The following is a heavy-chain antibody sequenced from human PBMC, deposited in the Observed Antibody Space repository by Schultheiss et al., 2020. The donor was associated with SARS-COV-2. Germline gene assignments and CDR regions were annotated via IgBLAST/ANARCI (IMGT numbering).Heavy chain of an antibody. J-gene: IGHJ3*02. CDR1: GFTFSSYE. D-gene: IGHD3-22*01. V-gene: IGHV3-48*03. CDR3: ARGAPRSYYYDSSGYDAFDI. Sequence: GESLKISCAASGFTFSSYEMNWVRQAPGKGLEWVSYISSSGSTIYYADSVKGRFTISRDNAKNSLYLQMNSLRAEDTAVYYCARGAPRSYYYDSSGYDAFDIWGQGTMVTVSS. CDR2: ISSSGSTI.